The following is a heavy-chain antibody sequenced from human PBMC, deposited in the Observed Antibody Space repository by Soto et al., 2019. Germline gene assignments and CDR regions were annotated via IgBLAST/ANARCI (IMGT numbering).Heavy chain of an antibody. Sequence: QVQLVQSGAEVKKPGSSVKVSCKASGGTFSSYTISWVRQAPGQGLEWMGRIIPILGIANYAQKFQGRVRINADNSPSTAYMGLSSLGSEVTAVYYCAREVQGFDLWGQGTLVTVSS. CDR3: AREVQGFDL. V-gene: IGHV1-69*08. J-gene: IGHJ5*02. CDR2: IIPILGIA. CDR1: GGTFSSYT.